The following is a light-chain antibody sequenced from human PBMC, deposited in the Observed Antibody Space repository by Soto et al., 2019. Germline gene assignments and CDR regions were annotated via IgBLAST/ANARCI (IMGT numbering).Light chain of an antibody. CDR3: HQRNQWPRT. CDR2: DVS. J-gene: IGKJ2*01. Sequence: EIVLTQSPATLSLSPGERATLSCRASQNIGSQLAWFQQRPGRAPSLLIYDVSKRATGIPARFSGSGSGTDFTLTISSLEPEDLAVYYCHQRNQWPRTFGLGTSLEIK. CDR1: QNIGSQ. V-gene: IGKV3-11*01.